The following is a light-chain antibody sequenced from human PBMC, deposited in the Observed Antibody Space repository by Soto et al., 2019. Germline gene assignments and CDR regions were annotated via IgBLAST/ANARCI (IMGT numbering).Light chain of an antibody. CDR3: QQYNNWPPWT. CDR1: QSVSSN. J-gene: IGKJ1*01. V-gene: IGKV3-15*01. CDR2: GAS. Sequence: EIVMTQSPATLSVSPGERATLSCRASQSVSSNLAWYQQKPGQAPRLLIYGASTRATGIPSRFSGSGSGTESTLTISSLQSEDFAAYYCQQYNNWPPWTFGQGTKVEIK.